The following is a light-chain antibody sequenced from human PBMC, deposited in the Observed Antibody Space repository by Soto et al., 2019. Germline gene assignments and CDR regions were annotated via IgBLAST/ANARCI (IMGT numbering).Light chain of an antibody. CDR2: GVT. Sequence: QLVLTQPASVSGSPGQSITISCTGTSSDIGAYNYVSWYQQHPGKAPKLMIYGVTNRPSGVSNRFSGSKSGNTASLTISGLQAEGEADYYCSSYTTSSTPGFGGGTKLTVL. CDR1: SSDIGAYNY. J-gene: IGLJ2*01. V-gene: IGLV2-14*01. CDR3: SSYTTSSTPG.